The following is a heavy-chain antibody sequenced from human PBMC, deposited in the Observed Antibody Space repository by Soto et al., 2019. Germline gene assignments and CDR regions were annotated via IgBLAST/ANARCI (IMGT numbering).Heavy chain of an antibody. D-gene: IGHD3-22*01. CDR3: AKDFEAVYYSESSGYWGAFDI. CDR1: GYTFTNYG. CDR2: ISVYTGNT. Sequence: ASVKVSCKASGYTFTNYGINWVRQAPGQGLEWMGWISVYTGNTNYAQKFQGRVTMTTDTSTRTVFMELKTLRSDDTAVYYCAKDFEAVYYSESSGYWGAFDIWGQGTMVTVSS. J-gene: IGHJ3*02. V-gene: IGHV1-18*01.